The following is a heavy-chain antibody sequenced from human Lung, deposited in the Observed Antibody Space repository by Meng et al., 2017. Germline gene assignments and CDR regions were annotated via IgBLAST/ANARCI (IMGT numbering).Heavy chain of an antibody. CDR1: GFTFSNYA. CDR3: ARGTRVSCTGVICYPFDF. D-gene: IGHD2-8*02. J-gene: IGHJ4*02. V-gene: IGHV3-23*01. CDR2: TAATDGGT. Sequence: EVQLLESGGGLVQPGGSLRLSCAASGFTFSNYAMSWVRQASGKGLEWVSATAATDGGTYHAASVRGRFTISRDNSKNTLSLQMNSLRADDTAIYYCARGTRVSCTGVICYPFDFWGQGTLVTVSS.